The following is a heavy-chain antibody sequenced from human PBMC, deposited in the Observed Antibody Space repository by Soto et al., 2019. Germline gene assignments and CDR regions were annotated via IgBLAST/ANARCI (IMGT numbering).Heavy chain of an antibody. Sequence: QVQLVQSGAEVRKPGSSVKVSCKASGGTFSRHAISWVRQAPGQGLEWMGGIIPILGTANHAQKFQDRVTIIADEATSTVYMELSSLRSEDTAMYYCARGWGYDSNDYYYAYWGQGTLVIVSS. D-gene: IGHD3-22*01. J-gene: IGHJ4*02. CDR2: IIPILGTA. V-gene: IGHV1-69*01. CDR3: ARGWGYDSNDYYYAY. CDR1: GGTFSRHA.